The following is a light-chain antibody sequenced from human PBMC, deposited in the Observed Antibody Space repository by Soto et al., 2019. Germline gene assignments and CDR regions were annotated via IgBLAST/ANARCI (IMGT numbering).Light chain of an antibody. CDR3: QHYNSYSEA. CDR1: QSISSY. CDR2: AAS. J-gene: IGKJ1*01. Sequence: DIQMTQSPSSLSASVGDRVTITCLASQSISSYLNWYQQKPGKAPKLLIYAASSLQSGVPSRFSGSGSGTEFTLTSSSLQPDDFATYYCQHYNSYSEAFGQGTKVDIK. V-gene: IGKV1-39*01.